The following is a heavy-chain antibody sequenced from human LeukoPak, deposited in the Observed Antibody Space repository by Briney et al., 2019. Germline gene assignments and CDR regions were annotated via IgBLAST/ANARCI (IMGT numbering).Heavy chain of an antibody. Sequence: SETLSLTCTVSGGSISSSSYYWGWIRQPPGKGLEWIGSIYYSGSTYYNPSLKSRVTIAVDTSKNQFSLKLSSVTAADTDVYYCARVVSRCWSPYWGQGTLVTVSS. CDR1: GGSISSSSYY. D-gene: IGHD6-13*01. J-gene: IGHJ4*02. V-gene: IGHV4-39*07. CDR3: ARVVSRCWSPY. CDR2: IYYSGST.